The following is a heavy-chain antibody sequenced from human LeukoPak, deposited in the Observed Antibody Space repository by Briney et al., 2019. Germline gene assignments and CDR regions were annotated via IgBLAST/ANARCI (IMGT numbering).Heavy chain of an antibody. CDR3: VREITRATTYFDS. J-gene: IGHJ4*02. D-gene: IGHD1-26*01. CDR2: INPNNGDT. CDR1: GYTFTGYY. Sequence: ASVKVSCKASGYTFTGYYIHWVRQAPGQGLEWMGRINPNNGDTDYAQKFPGRVTLTRDTSIGTAYMELSSLGSDDTAMYYCVREITRATTYFDSWGQGTLVTVSS. V-gene: IGHV1-2*06.